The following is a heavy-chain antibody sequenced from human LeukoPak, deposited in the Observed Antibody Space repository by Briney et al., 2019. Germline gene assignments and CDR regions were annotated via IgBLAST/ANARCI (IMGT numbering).Heavy chain of an antibody. D-gene: IGHD5-18*01. CDR2: ISYDGSNK. J-gene: IGHJ4*02. CDR1: GFTFSNYG. Sequence: GRSLRLSCAASGFTFSNYGMHWVRQAPGKGLEWVAVISYDGSNKYYADSVRGRFTISRDNSKNTLYLQMNSLRAEDTAVYYCAKDPTWIQLWSTPDYWGQGTLVTVSS. V-gene: IGHV3-30*18. CDR3: AKDPTWIQLWSTPDY.